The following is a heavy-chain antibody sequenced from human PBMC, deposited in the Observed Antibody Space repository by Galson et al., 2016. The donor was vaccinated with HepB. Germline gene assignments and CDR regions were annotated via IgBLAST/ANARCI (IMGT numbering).Heavy chain of an antibody. D-gene: IGHD4-23*01. Sequence: SLRLSCAASGFSFSSYWMSWVRLAPGKGLEWVGQISKDGSEKYYLGSMEGRFSISRDNSKNTLHLQMNSLRADDTAVYYCARDGGNPRYYFDLWGRGALVAVSS. CDR3: ARDGGNPRYYFDL. V-gene: IGHV3-7*03. CDR1: GFSFSSYW. J-gene: IGHJ2*01. CDR2: ISKDGSEK.